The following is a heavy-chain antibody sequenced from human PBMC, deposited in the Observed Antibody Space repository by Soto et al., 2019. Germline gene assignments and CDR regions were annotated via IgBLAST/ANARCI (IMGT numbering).Heavy chain of an antibody. J-gene: IGHJ5*02. V-gene: IGHV3-48*02. CDR3: ARDPRRSDSSGYYPS. Sequence: VQLVESGGGLVQPGGSLRLSCAASGFTFSSYSMNWVRQAPGKGLEWVSYISSSSSTIYYADSVKGRFTISRDNAKNSLYLQMNSLRDEDTAVYYCARDPRRSDSSGYYPSWGQGTLVTVSS. CDR1: GFTFSSYS. CDR2: ISSSSSTI. D-gene: IGHD3-22*01.